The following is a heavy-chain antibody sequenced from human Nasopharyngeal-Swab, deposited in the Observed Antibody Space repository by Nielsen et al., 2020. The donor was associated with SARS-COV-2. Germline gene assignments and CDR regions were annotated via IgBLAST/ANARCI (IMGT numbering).Heavy chain of an antibody. CDR3: ARHDLNYDILTGYTLYWFDP. Sequence: SETLSLTCTVSGRSISSSSYYWGWIRQPPGKGLEWIGSIYYSGSTYYNPSLKSRVTISVDTSKNQFSLKLSSVTAADTAVYYCARHDLNYDILTGYTLYWFDPWGQGTLVTVSS. CDR1: GRSISSSSYY. J-gene: IGHJ5*02. CDR2: IYYSGST. V-gene: IGHV4-39*01. D-gene: IGHD3-9*01.